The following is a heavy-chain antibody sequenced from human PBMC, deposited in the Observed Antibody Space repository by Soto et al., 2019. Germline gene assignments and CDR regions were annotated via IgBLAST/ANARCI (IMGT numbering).Heavy chain of an antibody. CDR2: ISYDGSNK. J-gene: IGHJ4*02. V-gene: IGHV3-30*18. CDR3: AKDKENWNLDY. D-gene: IGHD1-1*01. CDR1: GFTFSSYG. Sequence: QVQLVESGGGVVQPGRSLRLSCAASGFTFSSYGMHWVRQAPGKGLEWVAVISYDGSNKYYADSVKGRFTISRDNSKNTLYLQMNSLRAEDTAVYYCAKDKENWNLDYWGQVTLVTVSS.